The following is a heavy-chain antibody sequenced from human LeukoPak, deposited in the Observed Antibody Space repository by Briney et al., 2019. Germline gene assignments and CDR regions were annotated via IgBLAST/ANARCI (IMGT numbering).Heavy chain of an antibody. V-gene: IGHV3-11*06. CDR2: ISSSSSYT. CDR1: GLTFSDYY. D-gene: IGHD1-26*01. J-gene: IGHJ4*02. CDR3: ARWGDYVDY. Sequence: GGSLRLSCAASGLTFSDYYMSWIRQAPGKGLEWVSYISSSSSYTNYADSVKGRFTISRDNAKNSLYLQMNSLRAEDTAVYYCARWGDYVDYWGQGTLVTVSS.